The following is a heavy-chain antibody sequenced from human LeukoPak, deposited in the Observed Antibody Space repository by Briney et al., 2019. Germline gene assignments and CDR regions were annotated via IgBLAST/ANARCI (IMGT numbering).Heavy chain of an antibody. V-gene: IGHV3-74*01. Sequence: GGSLRLSCAASGFTFSSYWMHWVRQLPGKGRGGVARISGDGSGINYADSVKGRFTISRDNARNTLYLQMNSLRGEDTAVYYCATQQIEWELYYWGQGTLVTVSS. CDR2: ISGDGSGI. D-gene: IGHD1-26*01. J-gene: IGHJ4*02. CDR1: GFTFSSYW. CDR3: ATQQIEWELYY.